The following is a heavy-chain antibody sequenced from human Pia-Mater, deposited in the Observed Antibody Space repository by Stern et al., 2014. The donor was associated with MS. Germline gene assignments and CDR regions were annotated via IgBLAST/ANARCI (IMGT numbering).Heavy chain of an antibody. V-gene: IGHV1-69*12. CDR2: IIPMFGTT. Sequence: QDQLVQSGAEVKKPGSSVKVSCKASGGTFSSYAISWVRQAPGRGLEWMGEIIPMFGTTKYAQKFQGRVTIIADGSTTTAYMELSSLRSEDTDVYYCARRDYYDSSGYYGDAFDIWGQGTMVTVSS. CDR1: GGTFSSYA. D-gene: IGHD3-22*01. J-gene: IGHJ3*02. CDR3: ARRDYYDSSGYYGDAFDI.